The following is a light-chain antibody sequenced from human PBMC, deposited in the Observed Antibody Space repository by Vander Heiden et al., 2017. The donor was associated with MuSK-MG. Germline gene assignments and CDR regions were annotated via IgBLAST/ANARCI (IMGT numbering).Light chain of an antibody. Sequence: EIVLTQSPGTLSLSPGEGATLSCRASQSISSSYLAWYQQKPGQAPRLLIYRASSRATGIPDRFSGSGSGTDFTLTISRREPEDFAVYYCQHYGSSPGITFGPGTKVDIK. V-gene: IGKV3-20*01. CDR3: QHYGSSPGIT. J-gene: IGKJ3*01. CDR2: RAS. CDR1: QSISSSY.